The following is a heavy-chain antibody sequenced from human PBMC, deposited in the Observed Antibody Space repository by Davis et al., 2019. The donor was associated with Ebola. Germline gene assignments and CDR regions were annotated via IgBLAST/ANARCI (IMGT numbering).Heavy chain of an antibody. CDR1: GYTFTSYG. J-gene: IGHJ6*04. CDR2: INPHNGNT. D-gene: IGHD3-10*01. Sequence: ASVKVSCKASGYTFTSYGISWVRQAPGQGLEWMGWINPHNGNTNYAQNVQGRVTMTTDTSTSTAYMEVGSLRSDDTAVYYCARDLWGRYYYGSNGMDVWGKGTTVTVSS. V-gene: IGHV1-18*04. CDR3: ARDLWGRYYYGSNGMDV.